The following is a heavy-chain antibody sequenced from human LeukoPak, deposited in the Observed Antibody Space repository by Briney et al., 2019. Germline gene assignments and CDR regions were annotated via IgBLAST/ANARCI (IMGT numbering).Heavy chain of an antibody. V-gene: IGHV1-24*01. Sequence: ASVKVSCKASGYTLTELSMHWVRQAPGKGLEWMGGFDPEDGETIYAQKFQGRVTMTEDTSTDTAYMELSSLRSEDTAVYYCATEAFWSGYRYFDYWGQGTLVTVSS. CDR3: ATEAFWSGYRYFDY. CDR1: GYTLTELS. J-gene: IGHJ4*02. D-gene: IGHD3-3*01. CDR2: FDPEDGET.